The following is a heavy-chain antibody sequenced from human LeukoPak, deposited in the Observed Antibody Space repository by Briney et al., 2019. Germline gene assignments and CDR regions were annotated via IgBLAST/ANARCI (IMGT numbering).Heavy chain of an antibody. CDR3: ATYYYGSGRNFDY. V-gene: IGHV3-48*03. D-gene: IGHD3-10*01. CDR2: ISSSGSTI. CDR1: GFTFSSYE. J-gene: IGHJ4*02. Sequence: AGGSLRLSCAASGFTFSSYEMNWVRQAPGKGLEWVSYISSSGSTIYYADSVKGRFTISRENAKNSLYLQMNSLTAEDTAVYYCATYYYGSGRNFDYWGQGTLVTVSS.